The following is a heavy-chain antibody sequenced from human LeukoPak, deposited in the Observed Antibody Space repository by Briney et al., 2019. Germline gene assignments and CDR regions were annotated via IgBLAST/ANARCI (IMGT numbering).Heavy chain of an antibody. D-gene: IGHD3-22*01. V-gene: IGHV4-61*01. J-gene: IGHJ3*02. Sequence: SETLSLTCTVSGGSISSGSYHWSWIRQPPGKGLECIGFIYYSGSTNYNPSLKSRVTISVDTSKNQFSLKLSSVTAADTAVYYCARARNYYDSSDYYYEGDAFDIWGQGTMVTVSS. CDR3: ARARNYYDSSDYYYEGDAFDI. CDR1: GGSISSGSYH. CDR2: IYYSGST.